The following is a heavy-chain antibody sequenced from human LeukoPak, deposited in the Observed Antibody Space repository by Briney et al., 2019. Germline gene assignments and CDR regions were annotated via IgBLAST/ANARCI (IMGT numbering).Heavy chain of an antibody. D-gene: IGHD3-10*01. CDR1: GGTFSSYA. CDR2: INPNSGGT. V-gene: IGHV1-2*02. Sequence: ASVKVSCKASGGTFSSYAISWVRQAPGQGLEWMGWINPNSGGTNYAQKFQGRVTMTRDTSISTAYMELSRLRSDDTAVYYCAITMVRGGNWGQGTLVTVSS. CDR3: AITMVRGGN. J-gene: IGHJ4*02.